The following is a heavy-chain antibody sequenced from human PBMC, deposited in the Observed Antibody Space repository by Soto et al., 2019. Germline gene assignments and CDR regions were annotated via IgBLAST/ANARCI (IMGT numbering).Heavy chain of an antibody. V-gene: IGHV4-30-4*01. J-gene: IGHJ4*02. CDR2: IYYSGST. D-gene: IGHD6-13*01. CDR3: ARALRKIAAAGIDY. Sequence: SETLSLTCTVSGGSISSGDYYWSWIRQPPGKGLEWIGYIYYSGSTYYNPSLKSRVTISVDTSKNQFSLKLSSVTAADTAVYYCARALRKIAAAGIDYWGQGTLVTVSS. CDR1: GGSISSGDYY.